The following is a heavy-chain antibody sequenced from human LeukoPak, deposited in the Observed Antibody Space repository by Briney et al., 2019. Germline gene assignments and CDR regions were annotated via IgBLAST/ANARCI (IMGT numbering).Heavy chain of an antibody. CDR2: ISGSGGST. CDR1: GFTFSSYA. Sequence: GGSLRLSCAASGFTFSSYAMSWVRQAPGKGLEWVSAISGSGGSTYYADSVKGRFTISRDNSKNTLYLQMNSLRAEDTAVYYCASAVVPAAYYYYGMDVWGQGTTVTVSS. V-gene: IGHV3-23*01. D-gene: IGHD2-2*01. J-gene: IGHJ6*02. CDR3: ASAVVPAAYYYYGMDV.